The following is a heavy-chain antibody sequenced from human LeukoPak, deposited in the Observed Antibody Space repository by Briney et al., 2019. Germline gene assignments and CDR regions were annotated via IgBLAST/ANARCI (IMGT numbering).Heavy chain of an antibody. CDR2: IKSDGRNT. J-gene: IGHJ3*02. CDR3: ARGGRKLGDAFDI. V-gene: IGHV3-74*01. CDR1: GINLSSYW. D-gene: IGHD7-27*01. Sequence: GGSLRLSCEASGINLSSYWMHWVRQTPGMGLVGVSRIKSDGRNTRYEDSVKGRFTVSRDNAKNTLYMQMNSLRGEDTAVYYCARGGRKLGDAFDIWGQGTLVTVS.